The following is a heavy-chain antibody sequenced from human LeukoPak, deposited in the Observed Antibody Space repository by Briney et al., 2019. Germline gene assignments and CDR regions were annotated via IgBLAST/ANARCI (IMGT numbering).Heavy chain of an antibody. CDR1: GFTFSRYA. Sequence: GGSLRLSCAASGFTFSRYAMSWVRQAPGKGLEWVSSISGSGGSTYYADSVKGRFTISRDNSKNTLYLQMNSLRAEDTAVYYCAKQPLTYCSSTTRYVDYWGQGTLVTVSS. J-gene: IGHJ4*02. D-gene: IGHD2-2*01. CDR3: AKQPLTYCSSTTRYVDY. V-gene: IGHV3-23*01. CDR2: ISGSGGST.